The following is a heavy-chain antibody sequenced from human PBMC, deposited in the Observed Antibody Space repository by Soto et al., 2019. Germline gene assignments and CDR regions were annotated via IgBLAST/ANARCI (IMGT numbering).Heavy chain of an antibody. Sequence: GASMKVSCKASGGTFSSYAISWVRQAPGQGLEWMGGIIPIFGTANYAQKFQGRVTITADESTSTAYMELSSLRSEDTAVYYCARDRGPGSGMGPWYFDYWGQGTLVTVSS. CDR1: GGTFSSYA. J-gene: IGHJ4*02. CDR2: IIPIFGTA. V-gene: IGHV1-69*13. D-gene: IGHD3-10*01. CDR3: ARDRGPGSGMGPWYFDY.